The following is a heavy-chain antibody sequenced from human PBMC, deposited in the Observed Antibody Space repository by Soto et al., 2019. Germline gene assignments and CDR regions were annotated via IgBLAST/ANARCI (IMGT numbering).Heavy chain of an antibody. Sequence: SGPTLVNPTQTLTLTCTFSGFSLSTSGEGVGWIRQPPGKALECLALIYWDDDKRYSPSLKSRLTITKDTSKSQVVHTMTNMEPVDTATYYCAHRHIAAGRFDFWGKGTQVTVSS. D-gene: IGHD6-13*01. CDR2: IYWDDDK. V-gene: IGHV2-5*02. J-gene: IGHJ4*02. CDR1: GFSLSTSGEG. CDR3: AHRHIAAGRFDF.